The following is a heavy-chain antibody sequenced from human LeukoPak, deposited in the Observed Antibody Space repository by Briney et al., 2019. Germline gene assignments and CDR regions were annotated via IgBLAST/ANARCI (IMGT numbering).Heavy chain of an antibody. CDR2: ISGDGGST. CDR1: GFTFDDYA. D-gene: IGHD2-15*01. Sequence: GGSLRLSCAASGFTFDDYAMHWVRQAPGKGLEWVSLISGDGGSTYYADSVKGRFTISRDNSKNSLYLQMNSLRTEGTALYYCAKSSDTAMVKGIVVVVAANYGMDVWGQGTTVTVSS. J-gene: IGHJ6*02. CDR3: AKSSDTAMVKGIVVVVAANYGMDV. V-gene: IGHV3-43*02.